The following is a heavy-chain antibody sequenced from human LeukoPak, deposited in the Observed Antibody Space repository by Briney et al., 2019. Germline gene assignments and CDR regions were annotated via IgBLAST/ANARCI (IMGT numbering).Heavy chain of an antibody. V-gene: IGHV3-48*03. D-gene: IGHD3-10*01. CDR2: ISSSDNMA. CDR3: ARDGDLAPDVPFDY. Sequence: GGSLRLSCAASGFSFGSYELNWVRQAPGNGMEWVSFISSSDNMAFLAVSVKGRFTISRDNAKKSLYLQMKSLKVEDTGVYYCARDGDLAPDVPFDYWGQGTLVTVIS. J-gene: IGHJ4*02. CDR1: GFSFGSYE.